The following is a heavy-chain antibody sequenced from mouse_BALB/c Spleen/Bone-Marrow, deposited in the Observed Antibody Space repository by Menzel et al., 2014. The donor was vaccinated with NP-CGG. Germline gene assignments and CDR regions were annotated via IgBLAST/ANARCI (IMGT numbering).Heavy chain of an antibody. D-gene: IGHD1-1*01. Sequence: DVKLVESGPELVKPGASMKISCKASGYSFTGYTMNWVKQSHGKNLEWIGLINPYNGGTSYNQKFKGKATLTVDKSSSTAYRELLSLTSEDSAVYYCARGNTVVAPYFDYWGQGTTLTVSS. CDR3: ARGNTVVAPYFDY. J-gene: IGHJ2*01. CDR2: INPYNGGT. V-gene: IGHV1-18*01. CDR1: GYSFTGYT.